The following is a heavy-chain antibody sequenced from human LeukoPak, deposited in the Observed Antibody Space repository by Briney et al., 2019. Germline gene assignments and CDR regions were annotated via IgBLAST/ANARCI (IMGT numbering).Heavy chain of an antibody. V-gene: IGHV4-59*08. Sequence: SETLSLTCTVSGGSISSYYWSWIRQPPGKGLEWIGYIYYSGSTNYNPSLKSRVTISVDTSKNQFSLKLSSVTAADTAVYYCARYYDILTGPRWFDPWGQGTLVTVSS. J-gene: IGHJ5*02. CDR1: GGSISSYY. CDR3: ARYYDILTGPRWFDP. CDR2: IYYSGST. D-gene: IGHD3-9*01.